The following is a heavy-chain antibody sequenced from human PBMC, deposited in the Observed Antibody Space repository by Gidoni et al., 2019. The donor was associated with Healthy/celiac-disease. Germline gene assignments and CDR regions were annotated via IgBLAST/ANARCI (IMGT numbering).Heavy chain of an antibody. J-gene: IGHJ6*02. CDR3: AREGERRGYDFWSGEYYYYGMDV. CDR1: GLPFSTYS. V-gene: IGHV3-21*01. D-gene: IGHD3-3*01. Sequence: EVQLVESGGGLVMPGGSLRLSCAASGLPFSTYSMHLVRQAPGKGLEWVSSISSSSSYIYYADSVKGRFTISRDNAKNSLYLQMNSLRAEDTAVYYCAREGERRGYDFWSGEYYYYGMDVWGQGTTVTVSS. CDR2: ISSSSSYI.